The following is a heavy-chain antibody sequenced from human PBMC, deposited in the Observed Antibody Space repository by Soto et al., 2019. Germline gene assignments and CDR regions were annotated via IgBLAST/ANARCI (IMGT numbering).Heavy chain of an antibody. D-gene: IGHD2-15*01. CDR3: ARGDCSGGTCYLGYYYMDV. CDR2: IYYSGRT. V-gene: IGHV4-59*01. J-gene: IGHJ6*03. CDR1: GGSISSYY. Sequence: QVQLQESGPGLVKPSETLSLTCTVSGGSISSYYWSWIRQPPGKGLEWIGYIYYSGRTNYNPSLKSRVTISVDTSKNQFSLKLSSVTAADTAVYYCARGDCSGGTCYLGYYYMDVWGKGTTVTVSS.